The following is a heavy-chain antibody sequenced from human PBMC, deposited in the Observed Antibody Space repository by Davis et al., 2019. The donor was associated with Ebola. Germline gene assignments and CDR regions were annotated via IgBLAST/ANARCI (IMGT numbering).Heavy chain of an antibody. CDR3: AKDSWVVVPAAIQEAHFDY. CDR2: ISGSGGST. V-gene: IGHV3-23*01. CDR1: GFTVSSNY. J-gene: IGHJ4*02. Sequence: GESLKISCAASGFTVSSNYMSWVRQAPGKGLEWVSAISGSGGSTYYADSVKGRFTISRDNSKNTLYLQMNSLRAEDTAVYYCAKDSWVVVPAAIQEAHFDYWGQGTLVTVSS. D-gene: IGHD2-2*02.